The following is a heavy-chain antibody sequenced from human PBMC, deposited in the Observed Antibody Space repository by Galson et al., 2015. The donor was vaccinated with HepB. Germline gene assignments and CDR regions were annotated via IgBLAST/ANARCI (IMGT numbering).Heavy chain of an antibody. J-gene: IGHJ4*02. D-gene: IGHD5-18*01. CDR2: IRSSSDYI. Sequence: SLRLSCAASGFTFSTYSMNWVRQAPGKGLEWVSSIRSSSDYIYYADSVKGRFTISRDNAKNSLYLQMNSLRAEDTAVYYCARGYSYGRNYQFDYWGQGTLVTVSS. CDR1: GFTFSTYS. V-gene: IGHV3-21*01. CDR3: ARGYSYGRNYQFDY.